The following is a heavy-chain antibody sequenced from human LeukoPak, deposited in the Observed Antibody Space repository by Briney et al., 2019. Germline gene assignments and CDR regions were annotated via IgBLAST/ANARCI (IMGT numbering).Heavy chain of an antibody. Sequence: GGTLRLSCAASGFTFSSYGMSWVRQAPGEGLEWVSAISGSGGSTYYADSVKGRFTISRDNSKNTLYLQMNSLRAEDTAVYYCAKDRESYYFDYWGQGTLVTVSS. V-gene: IGHV3-23*01. CDR3: AKDRESYYFDY. CDR2: ISGSGGST. D-gene: IGHD3-10*01. J-gene: IGHJ4*02. CDR1: GFTFSSYG.